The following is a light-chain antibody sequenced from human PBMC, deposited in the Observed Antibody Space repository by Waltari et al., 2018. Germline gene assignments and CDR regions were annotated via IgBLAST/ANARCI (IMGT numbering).Light chain of an antibody. Sequence: EIVLTQSPGTLSLSPGDRATLSCRASQSVGRTLAWYQQKPGQAPSLVIYGASIRATGIPDRLSGSGSETDFSLTSSRLEPEDFAVYYCQHYVALPVTFGQGTKVEIK. V-gene: IGKV3-20*01. J-gene: IGKJ1*01. CDR1: QSVGRT. CDR3: QHYVALPVT. CDR2: GAS.